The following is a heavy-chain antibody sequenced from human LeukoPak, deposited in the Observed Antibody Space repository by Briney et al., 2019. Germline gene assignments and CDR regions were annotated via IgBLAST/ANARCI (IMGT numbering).Heavy chain of an antibody. CDR3: ASTSDGSYYDSSGYYDPTNYGMDV. J-gene: IGHJ6*02. D-gene: IGHD3-22*01. CDR2: INPNSGGT. V-gene: IGHV1-2*02. Sequence: ASVTVSCKASGYTFTGYYMHWVRQPPGQGLAWMGWINPNSGGTNYAQKFQGRVTMTRDTSIRTAYMELSRLRSDDTAVYYCASTSDGSYYDSSGYYDPTNYGMDVWGQGTTVTVSS. CDR1: GYTFTGYY.